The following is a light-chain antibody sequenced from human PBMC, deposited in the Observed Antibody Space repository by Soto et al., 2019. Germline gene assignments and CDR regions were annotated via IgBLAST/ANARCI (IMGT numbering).Light chain of an antibody. CDR2: GAS. V-gene: IGKV3-15*01. Sequence: EIVMTQSPATLSVSPGERATLSCRASQSVSNNLAWYQQKPGQALRLLIYGASTRATGIPARFSGSGSGTEFTLTISSLQSGDLAVYYCQQYNNWPLLTFGGGTKVEIK. CDR1: QSVSNN. CDR3: QQYNNWPLLT. J-gene: IGKJ4*01.